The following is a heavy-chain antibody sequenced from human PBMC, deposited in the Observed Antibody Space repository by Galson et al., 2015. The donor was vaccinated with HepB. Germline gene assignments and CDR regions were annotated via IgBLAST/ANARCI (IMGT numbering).Heavy chain of an antibody. V-gene: IGHV3-21*01. Sequence: SLRLSCAAFGFTFSNYSMNWVRQTPGMGLKWVSSISNSSTYIYYADSVKGRFTISRDNAKNSLYLQMNSLRAEDTAVYYCARKAIAAAYYYYYMDVWGKGTTVTVSS. CDR2: ISNSSTYI. J-gene: IGHJ6*03. D-gene: IGHD6-13*01. CDR1: GFTFSNYS. CDR3: ARKAIAAAYYYYYMDV.